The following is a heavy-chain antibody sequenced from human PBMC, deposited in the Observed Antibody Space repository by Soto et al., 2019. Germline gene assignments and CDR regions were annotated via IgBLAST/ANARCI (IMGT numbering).Heavy chain of an antibody. V-gene: IGHV3-33*01. CDR1: GFTFSSYG. CDR2: IWYDGSNK. Sequence: QVQLVESGGGVVQPGRSLRLSCAASGFTFSSYGMHWVRQAPGKGLEWVAVIWYDGSNKYYADSVKGRFTISRDNSKNTLYLQMNSLRAEDTAVYYCARDDAPGIFGVVTPPYYWGQGTLVTVSS. J-gene: IGHJ4*02. D-gene: IGHD3-3*01. CDR3: ARDDAPGIFGVVTPPYY.